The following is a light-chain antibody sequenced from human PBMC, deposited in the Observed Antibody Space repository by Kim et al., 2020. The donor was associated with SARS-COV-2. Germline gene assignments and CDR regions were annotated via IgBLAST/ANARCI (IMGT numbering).Light chain of an antibody. J-gene: IGLJ1*01. CDR2: ENS. CDR1: SSSVGAGYD. V-gene: IGLV1-40*01. Sequence: GTSPGTGSSSSVGAGYDVHWYQQRPGTAPKLLIYENSNRPSGVPDRFSGSAAGTSASLAITGLQAEDEADYYCQSYDSSLSALYVFGTGTKVTVL. CDR3: QSYDSSLSALYV.